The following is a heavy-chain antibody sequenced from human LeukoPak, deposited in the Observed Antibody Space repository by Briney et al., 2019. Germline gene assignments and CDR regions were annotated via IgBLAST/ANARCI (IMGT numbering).Heavy chain of an antibody. CDR2: ISWNSGSI. CDR3: AKSAVSGDYPYYYYYAMDV. D-gene: IGHD4-17*01. Sequence: GRSLRLSCAASGFTFDDYAMHWVRQAPGNGLEWVSGISWNSGSIGYADSVKGRFTISRDNAKNSLYLQMNSLRAEDTALYYCAKSAVSGDYPYYYYYAMDVWGQGTTVTVSS. V-gene: IGHV3-9*01. CDR1: GFTFDDYA. J-gene: IGHJ6*02.